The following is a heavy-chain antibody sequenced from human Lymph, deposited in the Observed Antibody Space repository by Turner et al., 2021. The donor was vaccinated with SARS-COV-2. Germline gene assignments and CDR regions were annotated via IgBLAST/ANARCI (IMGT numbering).Heavy chain of an antibody. CDR2: IIPIFGTP. V-gene: IGHV1-69*01. CDR1: GGTFSSYA. J-gene: IGHJ4*02. CDR3: ASFGGDYVFDY. Sequence: QVHLVQSGAEVKKPGSSVKLSCKASGGTFSSYAISWVRQAPGQGLEWMGGIIPIFGTPNYAQKFHGRVTITADESTSTAYMELSSRRSEDTAVYYCASFGGDYVFDYWGQGTLVTVSS. D-gene: IGHD3-10*01.